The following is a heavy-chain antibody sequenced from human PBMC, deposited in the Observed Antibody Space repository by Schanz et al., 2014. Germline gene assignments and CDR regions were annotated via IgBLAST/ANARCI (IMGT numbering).Heavy chain of an antibody. V-gene: IGHV3-23*01. D-gene: IGHD2-8*02. Sequence: EVHLLESGGGLVQPGGSLRLSCAASGFTFSSYAMGWVRQARGKGLEWVSAMNESHSTIYYADSVRGRFTISRDNFKGALYLQMSSLRAEDTAVYYCAKSLESCPGGRCSRGYFDYWGQGTLVTVSS. CDR2: MNESHSTI. CDR1: GFTFSSYA. J-gene: IGHJ4*02. CDR3: AKSLESCPGGRCSRGYFDY.